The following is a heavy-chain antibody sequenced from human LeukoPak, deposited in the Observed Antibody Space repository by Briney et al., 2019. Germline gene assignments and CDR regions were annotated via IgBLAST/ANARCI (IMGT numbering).Heavy chain of an antibody. D-gene: IGHD4-17*01. CDR1: GGTFSSYA. CDR2: IIPIFGTA. J-gene: IGHJ4*02. CDR3: ARDLDYGDIITDFDY. V-gene: IGHV1-69*13. Sequence: GASVKVSCKASGGTFSSYAISWVRQAPGQGLEWMGGIIPIFGTANYAQKFQGRVTITADESTSTAYMELSSLRSEDTAVYYCARDLDYGDIITDFDYWGQGTLVTVSS.